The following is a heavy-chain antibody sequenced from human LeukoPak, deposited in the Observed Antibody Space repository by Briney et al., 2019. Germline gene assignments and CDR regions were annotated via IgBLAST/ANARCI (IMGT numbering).Heavy chain of an antibody. D-gene: IGHD3-22*01. CDR2: IYYSGSP. Sequence: SETLSLTCTVSGGSISTSTYYWGWIRQPPGKGLEWIGSIYYSGSPYYNPSLKSRVTISVDTSNNQFSLKLSSVTAADTAVYYCARDGAYDSSGYTYYGMDVWGQGTTVTVSS. V-gene: IGHV4-39*07. CDR3: ARDGAYDSSGYTYYGMDV. J-gene: IGHJ6*02. CDR1: GGSISTSTYY.